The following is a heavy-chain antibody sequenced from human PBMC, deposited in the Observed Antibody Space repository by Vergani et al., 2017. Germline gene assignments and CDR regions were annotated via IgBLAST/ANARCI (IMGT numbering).Heavy chain of an antibody. V-gene: IGHV3-30*02. CDR1: GFTFSHYS. J-gene: IGHJ4*02. D-gene: IGHD5-12*01. CDR3: AKGSRGYTGYFFDY. Sequence: VQMVESGGGLVKPGGSLRLSCVASGFTFSHYSMNWVRQAPGKGLEWVAFIRYDGSNKYYADSVKGRFTISRDNSKNTLYLQMNSLRAEDTAVYYCAKGSRGYTGYFFDYWGQGTLATVSS. CDR2: IRYDGSNK.